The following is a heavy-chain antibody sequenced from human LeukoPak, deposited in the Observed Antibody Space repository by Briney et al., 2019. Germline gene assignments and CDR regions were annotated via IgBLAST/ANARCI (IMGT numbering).Heavy chain of an antibody. J-gene: IGHJ4*02. D-gene: IGHD3-10*01. CDR1: GFTFSSYA. V-gene: IGHV3-23*01. CDR3: AKGMKYYYGSWNPYYFDN. CDR2: ISGSGGST. Sequence: PGGSLRLSCAASGFTFSSYAMSWVRQAPGKGLEWVSAISGSGGSTYYADSVKGRFTISRDNSKNTLYLQMNSLRAEDTAVYYCAKGMKYYYGSWNPYYFDNWGQGTLVTVSS.